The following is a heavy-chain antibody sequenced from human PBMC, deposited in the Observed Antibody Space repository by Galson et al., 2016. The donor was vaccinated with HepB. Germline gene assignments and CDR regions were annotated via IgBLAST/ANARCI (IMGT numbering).Heavy chain of an antibody. CDR1: GFTFSDYW. D-gene: IGHD6-13*01. CDR3: ARDAHSSRRTARYYYGLDV. J-gene: IGHJ6*02. CDR2: INSDGSTT. Sequence: SLRLSCAASGFTFSDYWMHWVRQAPGEGLVWVSRINSDGSTTNSAGSVKGRFTISRDNAKDTLYLQMNSLRDDDTAVYFCARDAHSSRRTARYYYGLDVWGQGTTVTVSS. V-gene: IGHV3-74*01.